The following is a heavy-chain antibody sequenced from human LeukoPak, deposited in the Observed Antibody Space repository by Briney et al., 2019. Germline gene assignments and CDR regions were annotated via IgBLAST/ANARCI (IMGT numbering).Heavy chain of an antibody. J-gene: IGHJ4*02. CDR3: ARDSPNYYDSSALGD. D-gene: IGHD3-22*01. Sequence: ASVRVSCKASGYTFTSYAMHWVRQAPGQRPEWMGWINAGNGNTKYSQKFQGRVTITRDTSASTAYMELSSLRSEDTAVYYCARDSPNYYDSSALGDWGQGTLVTVSS. CDR2: INAGNGNT. CDR1: GYTFTSYA. V-gene: IGHV1-3*01.